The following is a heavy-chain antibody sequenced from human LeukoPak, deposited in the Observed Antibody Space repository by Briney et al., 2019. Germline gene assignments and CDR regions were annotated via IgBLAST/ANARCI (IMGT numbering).Heavy chain of an antibody. V-gene: IGHV4-39*01. CDR3: ARRGLWFGELFPRSDYFDY. Sequence: SETLSLTCTVSGGSISSSSYYWGWIRQPPGKGLEWIGSIYYSGSTYYNPSLKSRVTISVDTSKNQFSLKLSSVTAADTAVYYCARRGLWFGELFPRSDYFDYWGKGTLVTVSS. D-gene: IGHD3-10*01. CDR1: GGSISSSSYY. CDR2: IYYSGST. J-gene: IGHJ4*02.